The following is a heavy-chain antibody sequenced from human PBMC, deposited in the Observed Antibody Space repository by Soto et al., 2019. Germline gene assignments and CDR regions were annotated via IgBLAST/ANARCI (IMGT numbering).Heavy chain of an antibody. J-gene: IGHJ4*02. V-gene: IGHV3-21*06. CDR1: EVTFSTFA. CDR2: ISDSGRFT. Sequence: SLSYAAAEVTFSTFAMNWVRQNPGKGLEWVSGISDSGRFTYYAGSVKGRFTISRDNAKNSLYLEMNSLRAEDTAVYYCARESEDLTSNFDYWGQGTLVTVAS. CDR3: ARESEDLTSNFDY.